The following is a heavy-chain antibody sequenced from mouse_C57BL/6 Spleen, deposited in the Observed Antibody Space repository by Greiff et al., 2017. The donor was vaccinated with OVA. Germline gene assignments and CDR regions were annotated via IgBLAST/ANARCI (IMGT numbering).Heavy chain of an antibody. Sequence: EVMLVESGGGLVKPGGSLKLSCAASGFTFSDYGMHWVRQAPEKGLEWVAYISSGSSTIYYADTVKGRFTISRDNAKNTLFLQMTSLRSEDTAMYYCARDRSSYAMDYWGQGTSVTVSS. J-gene: IGHJ4*01. CDR1: GFTFSDYG. CDR2: ISSGSSTI. V-gene: IGHV5-17*01. CDR3: ARDRSSYAMDY.